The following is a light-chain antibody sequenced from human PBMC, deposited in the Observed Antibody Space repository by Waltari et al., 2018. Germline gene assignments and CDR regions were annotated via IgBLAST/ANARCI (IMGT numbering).Light chain of an antibody. J-gene: IGKJ4*01. CDR3: QQYHSTPLT. Sequence: DIVMTQSPDLLSVSLGERATINCKSSQSVLYSSNNKNYLAWYQQKPGQPPKRLMYWAATLESGVPDRFSGSGSGTDFTLTISSLQSEDVAVYFCQQYHSTPLTFGGGTKVEI. CDR2: WAA. CDR1: QSVLYSSNNKNY. V-gene: IGKV4-1*01.